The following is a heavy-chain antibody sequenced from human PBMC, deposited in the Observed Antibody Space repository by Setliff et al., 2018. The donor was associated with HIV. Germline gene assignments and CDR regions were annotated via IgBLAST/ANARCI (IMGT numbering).Heavy chain of an antibody. V-gene: IGHV4-30-4*08. J-gene: IGHJ4*02. CDR1: GGSISSDDYY. Sequence: SETLSLTCTVSGGSISSDDYYWNWIRQPPGKGLEWIGYITYSGSAYYNPSLKSRVTISIDTSNNQISLRLSSVTAADTAMYYCVRADYGYNGKGFDYWGPGTLVTVSS. D-gene: IGHD4-17*01. CDR3: VRADYGYNGKGFDY. CDR2: ITYSGSA.